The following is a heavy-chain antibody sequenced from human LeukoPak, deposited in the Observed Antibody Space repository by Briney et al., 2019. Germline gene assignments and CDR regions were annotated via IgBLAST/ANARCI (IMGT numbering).Heavy chain of an antibody. V-gene: IGHV3-21*01. CDR1: GFSLSIYD. D-gene: IGHD3-9*01. J-gene: IGHJ4*02. CDR2: TGLSSSYI. CDR3: ARYDISTYERRAFDY. Sequence: NPGGSLRLSCAASGFSLSIYDMVWVRQAPGKGLEWIASTGLSSSYIGYADSVKGRFTISRDNGESSVYLQMNSLRAEDTAVYFCARYDISTYERRAFDYWGQGTLVAVSS.